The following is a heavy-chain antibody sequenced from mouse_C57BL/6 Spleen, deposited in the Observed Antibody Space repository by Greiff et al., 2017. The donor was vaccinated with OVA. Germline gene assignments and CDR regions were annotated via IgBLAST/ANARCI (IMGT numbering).Heavy chain of an antibody. D-gene: IGHD1-1*01. V-gene: IGHV1-80*01. CDR1: GYAFSSYW. CDR3: ARWRRYYYGSSSHYYAMDY. Sequence: QVQLQQSGAELVKPGASVKISCKASGYAFSSYWMNWVKQRPGKGLEWIGQIYPGDGDTNYNGKFKGKATLTAAKSSSTAYMQLSSLTSEDSAVYFCARWRRYYYGSSSHYYAMDYWGQGTSVTVSS. J-gene: IGHJ4*01. CDR2: IYPGDGDT.